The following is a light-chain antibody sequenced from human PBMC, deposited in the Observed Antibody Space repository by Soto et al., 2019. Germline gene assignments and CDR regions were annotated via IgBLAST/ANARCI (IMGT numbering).Light chain of an antibody. CDR1: QSVNSNA. Sequence: DIVITQYPATLSVSRRERPTISCSASQSVNSNALAWYKQKPGQAPRLVSYGVSSRATGIPDRVSGSGSGTEFTLTISSLEPEDFAVYYCQQRSKWPLTFGGGTKVDIK. V-gene: IGKV3D-20*02. CDR2: GVS. CDR3: QQRSKWPLT. J-gene: IGKJ4*01.